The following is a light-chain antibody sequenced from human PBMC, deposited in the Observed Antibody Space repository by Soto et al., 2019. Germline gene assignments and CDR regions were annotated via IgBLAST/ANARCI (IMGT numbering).Light chain of an antibody. CDR3: QTWGTGIVI. J-gene: IGLJ2*01. Sequence: QLVLTQSPSASASLGASVKLTCTLSSGHSTYAIAWHQQQPEKGPRFLMKLNSDGSHNRGDGLPDRFSGSSSGAERYLSISGLQYEDEAEYYCQTWGTGIVILGGGTKLTVL. CDR1: SGHSTYA. V-gene: IGLV4-69*01. CDR2: LNSDGSH.